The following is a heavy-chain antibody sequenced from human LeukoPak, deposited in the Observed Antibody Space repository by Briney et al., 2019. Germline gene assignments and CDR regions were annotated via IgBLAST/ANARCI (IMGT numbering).Heavy chain of an antibody. D-gene: IGHD4-17*01. J-gene: IGHJ4*02. V-gene: IGHV1-69*05. CDR3: AIEGALYGDYRRPLDY. CDR1: GGTFSSYA. CDR2: IIPIFGTA. Sequence: ASVKVSCKASGGTFSSYAISWVRQAPGQGLEWMGRIIPIFGTANYAQKFQGRVTITTDESTSTAYMELSSLRSEDTAVYYCAIEGALYGDYRRPLDYWGQGTLVTVSS.